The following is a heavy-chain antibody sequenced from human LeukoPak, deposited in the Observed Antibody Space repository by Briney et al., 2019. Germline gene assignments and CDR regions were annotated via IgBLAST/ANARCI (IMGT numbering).Heavy chain of an antibody. CDR2: IYYSGST. CDR3: ARGNYYGSGSYAFDI. Sequence: SETLSLTCTVSGGSISSYYWSWIRQPPGKGLEWIGYIYYSGSTNYNPSLKSRVTMSVDTSKNQFSLKLSSVTAADTAVYYCARGNYYGSGSYAFDIWGQGTMVTVSS. CDR1: GGSISSYY. J-gene: IGHJ3*02. D-gene: IGHD3-10*01. V-gene: IGHV4-59*12.